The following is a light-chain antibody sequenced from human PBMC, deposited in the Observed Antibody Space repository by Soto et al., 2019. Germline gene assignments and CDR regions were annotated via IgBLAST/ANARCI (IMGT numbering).Light chain of an antibody. Sequence: QSALTQPASVSGSPGQSITISCTGTSSDVGSYNLVSWYQQHPGKAPKLMIYEGSKRPSGVSNRFSGSESGNTASLTISGLQAEDEADYYCCSYAGSSTVYVFGTGTKLTVL. V-gene: IGLV2-23*01. CDR3: CSYAGSSTVYV. CDR2: EGS. J-gene: IGLJ1*01. CDR1: SSDVGSYNL.